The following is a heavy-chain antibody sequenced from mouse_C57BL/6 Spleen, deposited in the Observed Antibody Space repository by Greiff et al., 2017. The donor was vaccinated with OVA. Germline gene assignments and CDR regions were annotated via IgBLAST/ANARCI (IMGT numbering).Heavy chain of an antibody. CDR2: ISSGGSYT. V-gene: IGHV5-6*01. J-gene: IGHJ3*01. CDR1: GFTFSSYG. D-gene: IGHD2-4*01. CDR3: ARLSYDPSWFAY. Sequence: EVKLVESGGDLVKPGGSLKLSCAASGFTFSSYGMSWVRQTPDKRLEWVATISSGGSYTYYPDSVTGRFTIYKDTAKNTLYLQMSSLKSEDTAMYYCARLSYDPSWFAYWGQGTLVTVSA.